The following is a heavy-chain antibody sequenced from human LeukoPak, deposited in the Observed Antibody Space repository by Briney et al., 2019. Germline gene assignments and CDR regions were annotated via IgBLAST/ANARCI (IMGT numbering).Heavy chain of an antibody. CDR2: INPNSGGT. J-gene: IGHJ4*02. V-gene: IGHV1-2*02. Sequence: GASVKVSCKASGYTFTGYYIHWVRQAPGQGLEWMGWINPNSGGTNYAQKFQGRVTMTRDTSISTAYMELSRLRSDDTAVYYCARVRTYYDFWSGYSGHLGPDYWGQGTLVTVSS. D-gene: IGHD3-3*01. CDR1: GYTFTGYY. CDR3: ARVRTYYDFWSGYSGHLGPDY.